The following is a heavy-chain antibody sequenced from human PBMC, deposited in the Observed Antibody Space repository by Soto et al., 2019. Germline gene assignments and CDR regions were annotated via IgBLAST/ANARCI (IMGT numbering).Heavy chain of an antibody. CDR2: FDPEDGET. Sequence: ASVKVSCKVSGYTLTELSMHWVRQAPGKGLEWMGGFDPEDGETIYAQKFQGRVTMTEDTSTDTAYMELSSLRSEDTAVYYCASRIAARPEYFDFSGQGILATGS. CDR3: ASRIAARPEYFDF. J-gene: IGHJ4*02. D-gene: IGHD6-6*01. V-gene: IGHV1-24*01. CDR1: GYTLTELS.